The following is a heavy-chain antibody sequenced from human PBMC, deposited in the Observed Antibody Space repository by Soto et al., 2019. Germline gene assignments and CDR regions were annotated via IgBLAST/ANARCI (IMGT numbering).Heavy chain of an antibody. J-gene: IGHJ6*02. Sequence: QVQLVQSGAEVKKPGSSVKVSCKTSRDTFNKYAFNWVRQAPGQGLEWMGWIIPIFSSRNYAEKFQGRVTITAHDSPSTAYMGLRSLRFEDTAVYYCARGETYLGVWGQGTTVTVSS. V-gene: IGHV1-69*01. CDR3: ARGETYLGV. CDR2: IIPIFSSR. CDR1: RDTFNKYA.